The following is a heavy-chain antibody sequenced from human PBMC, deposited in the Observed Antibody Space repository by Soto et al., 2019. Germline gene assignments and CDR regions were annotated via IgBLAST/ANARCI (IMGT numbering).Heavy chain of an antibody. CDR3: ARDLGYCSGGSCFFYYYGMDV. D-gene: IGHD2-15*01. V-gene: IGHV3-48*03. CDR1: GFTFSSYE. CDR2: ISSSGSTI. J-gene: IGHJ6*02. Sequence: PGGSLRLSCAASGFTFSSYEMNWVRQAPGKGLEWVSYISSSGSTIYYADSVKGRFTISRDNAKNSLYLQMNSLRAEDTAVYYCARDLGYCSGGSCFFYYYGMDVWGQGTTVTAP.